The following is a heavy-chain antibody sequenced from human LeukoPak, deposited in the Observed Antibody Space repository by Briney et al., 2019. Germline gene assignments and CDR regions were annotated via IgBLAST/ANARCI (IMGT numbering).Heavy chain of an antibody. D-gene: IGHD3-16*01. Sequence: SETLSLTCTVSGGPISSYYWSWIRQPPGKGLEWIGYIYYSGSTNYNPSLKSRVTISVDTSKNQFSLKLSSVTAADTAVYYCARETSQKGAHYMDVWGKGTTVTISS. V-gene: IGHV4-59*01. CDR2: IYYSGST. CDR1: GGPISSYY. J-gene: IGHJ6*03. CDR3: ARETSQKGAHYMDV.